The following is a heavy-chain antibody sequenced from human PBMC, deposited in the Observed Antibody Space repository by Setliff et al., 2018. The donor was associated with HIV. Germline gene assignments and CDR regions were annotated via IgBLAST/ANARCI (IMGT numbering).Heavy chain of an antibody. CDR1: GYTFTGSF. Sequence: GASVKVSCKSSGYTFTGSFMHWVRQAPGQGLEWMGWINCNSGGTYYAQNFQGRVTRTRDTSINTAYMELSRLRSDDTAVYYCARDDHGDPFDYWGQGTLVTVSS. CDR2: INCNSGGT. D-gene: IGHD4-17*01. J-gene: IGHJ4*02. V-gene: IGHV1-2*02. CDR3: ARDDHGDPFDY.